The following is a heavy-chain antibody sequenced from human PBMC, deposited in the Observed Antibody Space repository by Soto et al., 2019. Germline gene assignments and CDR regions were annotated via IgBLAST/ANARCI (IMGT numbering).Heavy chain of an antibody. J-gene: IGHJ6*02. D-gene: IGHD6-6*01. CDR3: ARDRYSSSFHYYYGMDV. V-gene: IGHV1-8*01. CDR2: MNPNSGNT. CDR1: GYTFTSYD. Sequence: QVQLVQSGAEVKKPGASVKVSCKASGYTFTSYDINWVRQATGQGLEWMGWMNPNSGNTGYAQKFQGRVTMTRNTSISTAYMELSSLRSEDTAVYYCARDRYSSSFHYYYGMDVWGQGTTVTVSS.